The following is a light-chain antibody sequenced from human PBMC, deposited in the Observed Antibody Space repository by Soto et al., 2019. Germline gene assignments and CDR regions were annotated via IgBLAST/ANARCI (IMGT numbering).Light chain of an antibody. CDR1: QSVSSSS. V-gene: IGKV3-20*01. CDR3: QQYGSSPPLT. J-gene: IGKJ4*01. CDR2: GAS. Sequence: ETVLTQSPGTLSLSPGERATLSCRASQSVSSSSLAWYQQRPGQAPRLLIYGASSRATGIPDRFSGSGSGTDFTLTISRLEPEDFAVYYCQQYGSSPPLTFGGGTKVDIK.